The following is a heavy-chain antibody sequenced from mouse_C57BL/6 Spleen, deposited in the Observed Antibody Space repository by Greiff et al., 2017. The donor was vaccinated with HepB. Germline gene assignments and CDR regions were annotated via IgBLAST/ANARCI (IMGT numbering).Heavy chain of an antibody. CDR2: IYPGSGST. CDR1: GYTFTSYW. CDR3: ARGTTVVARVYYAMDY. J-gene: IGHJ4*01. D-gene: IGHD1-1*01. V-gene: IGHV1-55*01. Sequence: VQLQQPGAELVKPGASVKMSCKASGYTFTSYWITWVKQRPGQGLEWIGDIYPGSGSTNYNEKFKSKATLTVDTSSSTAYMQLSSLTSEDSAVYNCARGTTVVARVYYAMDYWGQGTSVTVSS.